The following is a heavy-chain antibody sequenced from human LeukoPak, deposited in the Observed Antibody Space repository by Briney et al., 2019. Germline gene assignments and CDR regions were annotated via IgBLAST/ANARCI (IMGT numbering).Heavy chain of an antibody. Sequence: PGGSLRLSCAASGFTFSSYAMSWDRQAPGKGLEWVSSISGSSGNTYYADSVKGRFSISRDNSKNTLDLEMNSLRVDDTAVYYCAKRVGTKSSPFDYWGQGTLVTVSS. CDR2: ISGSSGNT. CDR3: AKRVGTKSSPFDY. J-gene: IGHJ4*02. CDR1: GFTFSSYA. V-gene: IGHV3-23*01. D-gene: IGHD1-26*01.